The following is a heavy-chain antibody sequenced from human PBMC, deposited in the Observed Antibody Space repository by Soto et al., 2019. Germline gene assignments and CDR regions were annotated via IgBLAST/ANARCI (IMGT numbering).Heavy chain of an antibody. J-gene: IGHJ4*02. D-gene: IGHD3-22*01. CDR3: AKGTYDSSGYYTAPDY. Sequence: EVQLLESGGGLVQPGGSLRLSCAASGFSFDDYAMHWVRQAPGRGLEWVSGITWSSGYIGYADSVKGRFTISKDNAKNCLYLKMNSLRPEDTAVYYCAKGTYDSSGYYTAPDYWGQGTLVTVSS. CDR2: ITWSSGYI. V-gene: IGHV3-9*01. CDR1: GFSFDDYA.